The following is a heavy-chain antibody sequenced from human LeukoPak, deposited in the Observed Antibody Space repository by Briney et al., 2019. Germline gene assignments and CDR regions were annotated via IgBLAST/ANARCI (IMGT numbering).Heavy chain of an antibody. J-gene: IGHJ4*02. D-gene: IGHD6-13*01. V-gene: IGHV7-4-1*02. Sequence: GASAKVSCKASGYTFISYAMNWVRQAPGQGLEWMGWINTYTGNPTYAPGFTGRFVFSSDTSVTTAYLQISSLKAEDTAVYYCARDPAAGQLWGQGTLVTVSS. CDR3: ARDPAAGQL. CDR2: INTYTGNP. CDR1: GYTFISYA.